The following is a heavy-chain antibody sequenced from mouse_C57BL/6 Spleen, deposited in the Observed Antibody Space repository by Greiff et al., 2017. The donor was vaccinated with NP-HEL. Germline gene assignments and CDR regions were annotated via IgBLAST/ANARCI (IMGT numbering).Heavy chain of an antibody. CDR1: GYTFTDYY. V-gene: IGHV1-26*01. D-gene: IGHD2-10*01. J-gene: IGHJ3*01. CDR3: ARSVSYYGNSWFAY. CDR2: INPNNGGT. Sequence: EVQLQQSGPELVKPGASVKISCKASGYTFTDYYMNWVKQSHGKSLEWIGDINPNNGGTSYTQKFKGKATLTVDKSSSTAYMELRSLTSEDSAVYYCARSVSYYGNSWFAYWGQGTLVTVSA.